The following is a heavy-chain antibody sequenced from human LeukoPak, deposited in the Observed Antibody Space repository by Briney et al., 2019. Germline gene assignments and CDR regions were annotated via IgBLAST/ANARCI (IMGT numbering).Heavy chain of an antibody. Sequence: PGRSLRLSCAASGFTFSSYGMHCVRQAPGKGLEWVAVIWNDGRNKHYADSVKGRFTISRDNSKNALYLQMNSLRAEDTAVYYCARDYYDNSGYSPFAFWGQGTLVTVSS. V-gene: IGHV3-33*01. J-gene: IGHJ4*02. CDR3: ARDYYDNSGYSPFAF. D-gene: IGHD3-22*01. CDR1: GFTFSSYG. CDR2: IWNDGRNK.